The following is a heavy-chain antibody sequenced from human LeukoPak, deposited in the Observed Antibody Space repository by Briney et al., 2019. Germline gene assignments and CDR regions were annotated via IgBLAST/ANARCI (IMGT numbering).Heavy chain of an antibody. CDR2: IIPIFGTA. V-gene: IGHV1-69*13. CDR1: GGTFSSYA. Sequence: SVKVSCKASGGTFSSYAISWVRQAPGQGLEWMGGIIPIFGTANYAQKFQGRVTITADESTSTAYMELSSLRSEDTAVYYCARVTVTKDYYYYGMDVWGQGTTVTVSS. J-gene: IGHJ6*02. CDR3: ARVTVTKDYYYYGMDV. D-gene: IGHD4-17*01.